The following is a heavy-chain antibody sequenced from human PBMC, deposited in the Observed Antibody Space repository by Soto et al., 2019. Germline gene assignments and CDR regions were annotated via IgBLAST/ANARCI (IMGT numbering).Heavy chain of an antibody. D-gene: IGHD3-16*02. J-gene: IGHJ3*02. CDR3: ARDRYDYVWGSYRRPDAFDI. Sequence: SETLSLTCAVSGDSISSGYHWAWIRQSPGKGLEWVASIYHSGTSYYNPSLTSRVTISVDTSKNQFSLKLSSVTAADTAVYYCARDRYDYVWGSYRRPDAFDIWGQGTMVTVSS. V-gene: IGHV4-38-2*02. CDR2: IYHSGTS. CDR1: GDSISSGYH.